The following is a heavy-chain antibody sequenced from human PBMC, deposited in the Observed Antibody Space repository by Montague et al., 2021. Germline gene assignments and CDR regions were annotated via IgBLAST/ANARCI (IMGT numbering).Heavy chain of an antibody. CDR2: INHSGST. J-gene: IGHJ6*02. CDR3: VVTTSLYYHGMDV. Sequence: SETRSPTRAVYGGSLSGYYWTWIRQHPGKGLEWIGEINHSGSTNDKPSLKSGPTISVDTSKNQFSLKMSSVTAADTAVYYGVVTTSLYYHGMDVWGQGTTVTVSS. V-gene: IGHV4-34*04. CDR1: GGSLSGYY. D-gene: IGHD4-23*01.